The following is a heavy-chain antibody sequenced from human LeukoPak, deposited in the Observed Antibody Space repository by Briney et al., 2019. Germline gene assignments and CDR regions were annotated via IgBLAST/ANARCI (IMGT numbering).Heavy chain of an antibody. J-gene: IGHJ3*02. V-gene: IGHV4-38-2*02. CDR1: GYSISSGYY. CDR2: IYHSGST. CDR3: ARDRRYYDSSGLEAAFDI. Sequence: SETLSLTCTVSGYSISSGYYWGWIRQPPGKGLEWIGSIYHSGSTYYSPSLKSRVTISVDTSKNQFSLRLSFVTAADTAVYYCARDRRYYDSSGLEAAFDIWGQGTMVTVSS. D-gene: IGHD3-22*01.